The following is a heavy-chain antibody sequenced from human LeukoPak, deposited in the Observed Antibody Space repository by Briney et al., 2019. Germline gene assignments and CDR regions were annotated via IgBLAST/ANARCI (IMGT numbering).Heavy chain of an antibody. V-gene: IGHV1-8*02. Sequence: EASVKVSCRASGYTFTGYYMHWVRQAPGQGLEWMGWINPKSGNAGYAQKFQGRVTVTRNTSISTAYMELSGLRSEDTAVYYCARVGRSSDWYLRHWGQGTLVSVSS. CDR1: GYTFTGYY. CDR3: ARVGRSSDWYLRH. CDR2: INPKSGNA. J-gene: IGHJ4*02. D-gene: IGHD6-19*01.